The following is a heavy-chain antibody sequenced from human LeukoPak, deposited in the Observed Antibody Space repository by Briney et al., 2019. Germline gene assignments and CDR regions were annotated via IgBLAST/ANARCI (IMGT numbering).Heavy chain of an antibody. CDR1: GYTFTSYY. Sequence: ASVKVSCKASGYTFTSYYMHWVRQAPGQGLEWMGIINPSGGSTSYAQKFQGRVTMTRDMSTSTDYMELRSLKSEDTAIYYCARDNSAGEIAWWFDPWGQGTLVTVSS. CDR2: INPSGGST. J-gene: IGHJ5*02. V-gene: IGHV1-46*01. CDR3: ARDNSAGEIAWWFDP. D-gene: IGHD2-21*01.